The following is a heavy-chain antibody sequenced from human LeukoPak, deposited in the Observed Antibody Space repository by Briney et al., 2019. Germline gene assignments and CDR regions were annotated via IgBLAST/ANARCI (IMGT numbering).Heavy chain of an antibody. CDR2: IYHSGST. CDR1: GGSISSGGYS. V-gene: IGHV4-30-2*01. Sequence: PSETLSLTCAVSGGSISSGGYSWRWIRQPPGKGLEWIGYIYHSGSTYYNPSLKSRFTISVDRSKNQFSLKLSSVTAADTAVYYCARGGNYYGSGSYYPPFDYWGQGTLVTVSS. CDR3: ARGGNYYGSGSYYPPFDY. D-gene: IGHD3-10*01. J-gene: IGHJ4*02.